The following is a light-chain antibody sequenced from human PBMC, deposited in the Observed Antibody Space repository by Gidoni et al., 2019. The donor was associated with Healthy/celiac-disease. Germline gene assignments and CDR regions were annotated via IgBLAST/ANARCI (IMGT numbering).Light chain of an antibody. CDR2: TAS. CDR3: QQHNSYPWT. Sequence: DIQMTQDPSTLSASVGDRVTITCRASQSISSWLAWYQQKPGKAPKLLIYTASSLESGVPSRFSGSGSGTEFTLTISSLQPDDFATYYCQQHNSYPWTFXQXTKVXIK. CDR1: QSISSW. V-gene: IGKV1-5*03. J-gene: IGKJ1*01.